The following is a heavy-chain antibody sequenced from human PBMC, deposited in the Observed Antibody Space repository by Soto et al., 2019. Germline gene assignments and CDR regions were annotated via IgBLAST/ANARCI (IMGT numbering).Heavy chain of an antibody. V-gene: IGHV3-23*01. D-gene: IGHD3-22*01. CDR3: AKGEGYYYDSSGYAFDI. Sequence: QTGGSLRLSCAASEFTFSSYAMSWVRQAPGKGLEWVSAISGSGGSTYYADSVKGRFTISRDNSKNTLYLQMNSLRAEDTAVYYCAKGEGYYYDSSGYAFDIWGQGTMVTVSS. J-gene: IGHJ3*02. CDR1: EFTFSSYA. CDR2: ISGSGGST.